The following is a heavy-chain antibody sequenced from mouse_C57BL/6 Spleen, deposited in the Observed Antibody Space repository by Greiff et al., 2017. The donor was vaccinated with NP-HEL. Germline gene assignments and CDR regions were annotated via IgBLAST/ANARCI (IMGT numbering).Heavy chain of an antibody. J-gene: IGHJ2*01. CDR3: TKSALRGDFDY. D-gene: IGHD1-1*01. CDR1: GFNIKDDY. CDR2: IDPENGDT. Sequence: VQLQQSGAELVRPGASVKLSCTASGFNIKDDYMHWVKQRPEQGLEWIGWIDPENGDTEYASKFQGKATITADTSSNTAYLQLSSLTSEDTAVYYCTKSALRGDFDYWGQGTTLTVSS. V-gene: IGHV14-4*01.